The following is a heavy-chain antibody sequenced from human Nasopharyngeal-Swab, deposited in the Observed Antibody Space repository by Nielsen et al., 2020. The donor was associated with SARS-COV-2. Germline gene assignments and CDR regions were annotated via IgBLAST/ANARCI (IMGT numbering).Heavy chain of an antibody. CDR2: INAGNGNT. Sequence: ASVKVSCKASGYTFTSYDINWVRQATGQRLEWMGWINAGNGNTKYSQKFQGRVTITRDTSASTAYMELSSLRSEDTAVYYCARYVDYDILTGYYYYGMDVWGQGTTVTVSS. CDR1: GYTFTSYD. D-gene: IGHD3-9*01. J-gene: IGHJ6*02. CDR3: ARYVDYDILTGYYYYGMDV. V-gene: IGHV1-3*01.